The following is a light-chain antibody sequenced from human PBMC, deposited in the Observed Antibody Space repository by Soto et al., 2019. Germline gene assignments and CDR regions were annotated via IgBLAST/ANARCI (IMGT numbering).Light chain of an antibody. J-gene: IGKJ2*01. Sequence: DIQMTQSPSSLSASVGDRVTITCQGSQDITTHLNWYQQKPGKAPKLLIYDTSNLETGVPSRFSGGGSGTDFSFTINSLQPEDIATYYCLHYNNVPFTFGQGTKLEI. CDR1: QDITTH. V-gene: IGKV1-33*01. CDR3: LHYNNVPFT. CDR2: DTS.